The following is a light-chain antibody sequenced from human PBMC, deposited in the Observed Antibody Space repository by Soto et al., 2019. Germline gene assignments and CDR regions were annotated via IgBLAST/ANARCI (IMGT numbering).Light chain of an antibody. CDR2: GAS. CDR1: QSVSSN. V-gene: IGKV3-15*01. CDR3: QQYNNWPPGT. Sequence: EIVMTQSPATLSVSPGERATLSCRASQSVSSNLAWYQQKPGQAPRLLIYGASTRATGIPARFSGSGSGTECTLPISSLQSEDFAVYYCQQYNNWPPGTFGQGTKVEIK. J-gene: IGKJ1*01.